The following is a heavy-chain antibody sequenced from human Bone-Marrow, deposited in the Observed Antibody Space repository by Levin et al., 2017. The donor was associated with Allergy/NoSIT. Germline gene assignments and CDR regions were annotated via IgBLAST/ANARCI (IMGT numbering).Heavy chain of an antibody. CDR1: GASISSGGYY. V-gene: IGHV4-31*03. J-gene: IGHJ5*02. CDR3: ARAQHPGAPLGHGFDP. D-gene: IGHD4/OR15-4a*01. Sequence: LRLSCTVSGASISSGGYYWSWIRQHSGTGLEWIGNVLFTGNTNYNPSLKSRVIISVDTSTNQLSLKLMSVTAADTAVYYCARAQHPGAPLGHGFDPWGQGTLVTVSS. CDR2: VLFTGNT.